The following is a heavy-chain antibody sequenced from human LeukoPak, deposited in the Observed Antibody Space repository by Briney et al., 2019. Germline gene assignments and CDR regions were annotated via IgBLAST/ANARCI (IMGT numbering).Heavy chain of an antibody. CDR1: GFTVSSNY. Sequence: GSLRLSCAASGFTVSSNYMSWVRQAPGKGLEWVSVIYSGGSTYYADSVKGRFTISRDNSKNTLYLQMNSLRAEDTAVYYCASDTRNYDSSGYSLKTYYYYGMDVWGQGTTVTVSS. D-gene: IGHD3-22*01. CDR3: ASDTRNYDSSGYSLKTYYYYGMDV. V-gene: IGHV3-53*01. CDR2: IYSGGST. J-gene: IGHJ6*02.